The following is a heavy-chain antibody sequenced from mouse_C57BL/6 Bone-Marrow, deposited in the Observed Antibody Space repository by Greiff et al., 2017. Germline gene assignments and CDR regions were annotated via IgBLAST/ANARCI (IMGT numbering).Heavy chain of an antibody. CDR2: IRNKANGYTT. J-gene: IGHJ3*01. D-gene: IGHD1-1*01. CDR3: ARYGYGSRYEIGY. V-gene: IGHV7-3*01. CDR1: GFTFTDYY. Sequence: EVKVVVSGGGLVQPGGSLSLSCAASGFTFTDYYMSWVRQPPGKALEWLGFIRNKANGYTTEYSASVKGRFTISRDNSQSILYLQMNALKAEDSATSYCARYGYGSRYEIGYWDQGTLVT.